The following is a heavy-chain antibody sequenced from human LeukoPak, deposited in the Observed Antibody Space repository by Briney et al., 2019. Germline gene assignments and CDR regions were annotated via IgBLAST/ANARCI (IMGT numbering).Heavy chain of an antibody. D-gene: IGHD1-26*01. CDR3: ARDVGVGASDY. Sequence: ASVKASCKASGYTFTGYYIHWVRQAPGQGLEWMGWINPNSGGTNYAQKFQGRVTMTRDTSISTAYMELSRLRSDDTAVYYCARDVGVGASDYWGQGTLVTVSS. CDR1: GYTFTGYY. V-gene: IGHV1-2*02. J-gene: IGHJ4*02. CDR2: INPNSGGT.